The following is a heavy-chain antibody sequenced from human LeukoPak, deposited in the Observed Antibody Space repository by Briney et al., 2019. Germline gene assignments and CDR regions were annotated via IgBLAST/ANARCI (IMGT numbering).Heavy chain of an antibody. J-gene: IGHJ3*02. CDR1: GGSISSSYY. D-gene: IGHD3-22*01. Sequence: SETLSLTCTVSGGSISSSYYWGWIRQPPGKGLEWIGSIYYSGSTYYNPSLKSRVTISVDTSKNQFSLKLSSVTAADTAVYYCARSKDYDDSSGFGAFDIWGQGTMVTVSS. CDR3: ARSKDYDDSSGFGAFDI. V-gene: IGHV4-39*01. CDR2: IYYSGST.